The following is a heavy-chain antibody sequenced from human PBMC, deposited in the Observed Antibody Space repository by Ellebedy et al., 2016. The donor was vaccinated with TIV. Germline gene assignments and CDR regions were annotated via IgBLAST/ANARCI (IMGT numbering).Heavy chain of an antibody. J-gene: IGHJ4*02. V-gene: IGHV3-9*03. CDR3: ARSLFWFGELDF. CDR2: INWNGNSI. CDR1: GFTFDDYS. Sequence: PGGSLKLSCAASGFTFDDYSMHCVRQARGKGLEWGSTINWNGNSIAYADSVQGRFTISRDKAKNSLYLQMNILRPADMAFYYCARSLFWFGELDFWGQGTLVTVSS. D-gene: IGHD3-10*01.